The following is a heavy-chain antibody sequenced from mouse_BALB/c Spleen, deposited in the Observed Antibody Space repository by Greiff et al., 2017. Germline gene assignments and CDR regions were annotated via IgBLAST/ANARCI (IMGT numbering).Heavy chain of an antibody. Sequence: DVKLVESGGDLVKPGGSLKLSCAASGFTFSSYGMSWVRQTPDKRLEWVATISSGGSYTYYPDSVKGRFTISRDNAKNTLYLQMSSLKSEDTAMYYCARPGTAKGYFDYWGQGTTLTVSS. CDR3: ARPGTAKGYFDY. D-gene: IGHD3-3*01. V-gene: IGHV5-6*02. CDR1: GFTFSSYG. CDR2: ISSGGSYT. J-gene: IGHJ2*01.